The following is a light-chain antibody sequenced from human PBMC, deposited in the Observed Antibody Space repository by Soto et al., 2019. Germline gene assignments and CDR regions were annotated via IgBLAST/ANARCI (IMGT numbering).Light chain of an antibody. V-gene: IGLV8-61*01. Sequence: QAVVTQEPSFSVSPGGTVTLTCDLTSGSVSTNHYPSWYQQTPGQAPRTLIYSTNSRSSGVPDRFSGSILGNKAALTITGAQADDESDYYCMLYIGSGIWVFGGGTKLTVL. CDR2: STN. CDR1: SGSVSTNHY. J-gene: IGLJ3*02. CDR3: MLYIGSGIWV.